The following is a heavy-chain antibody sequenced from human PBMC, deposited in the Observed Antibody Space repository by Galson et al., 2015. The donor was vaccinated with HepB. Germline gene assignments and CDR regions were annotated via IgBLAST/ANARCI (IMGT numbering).Heavy chain of an antibody. CDR2: INTNTGNP. Sequence: SVKVSCKASGYTFTSYAMNWVRQAPGQGLEWMGWINTNTGNPTYAQGFTGRFVFSLDTSVSTAYLQISSLKAEDTAVYCCARGDITYDCSGGSCYPQAAWGQGTLVTVSS. J-gene: IGHJ5*02. CDR3: ARGDITYDCSGGSCYPQAA. CDR1: GYTFTSYA. V-gene: IGHV7-4-1*02. D-gene: IGHD2-15*01.